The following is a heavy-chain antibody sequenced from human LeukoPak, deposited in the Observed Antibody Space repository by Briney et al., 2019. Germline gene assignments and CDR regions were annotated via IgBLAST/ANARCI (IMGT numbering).Heavy chain of an antibody. Sequence: SETLSLTCTVSGYSISSGYYWGWIRQPPGKGLEWIGSIYHSGSTYYNPSLKSRVTISVDKSKNQFSLKLSSVTAADTAVYYCARETGYAYYYMDVWGKGTTVTISS. CDR3: ARETGYAYYYMDV. D-gene: IGHD3-9*01. CDR2: IYHSGST. CDR1: GYSISSGYY. J-gene: IGHJ6*03. V-gene: IGHV4-38-2*02.